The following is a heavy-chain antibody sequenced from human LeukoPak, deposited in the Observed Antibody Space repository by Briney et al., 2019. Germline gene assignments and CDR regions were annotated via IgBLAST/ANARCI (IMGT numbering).Heavy chain of an antibody. CDR3: AKEGDRHASAWCDH. J-gene: IGHJ5*02. CDR2: ISWNGEVA. V-gene: IGHV3-30*18. Sequence: GTSLRLSCAAPGFTFNDYGMHWVRQAPGKGLEWVAVISWNGEVAFYADSVKGRFTISRDNSRNTLSVQMNSLRVEDTAVYYCAKEGDRHASAWCDHWGQGTLVTVSS. D-gene: IGHD2-21*01. CDR1: GFTFNDYG.